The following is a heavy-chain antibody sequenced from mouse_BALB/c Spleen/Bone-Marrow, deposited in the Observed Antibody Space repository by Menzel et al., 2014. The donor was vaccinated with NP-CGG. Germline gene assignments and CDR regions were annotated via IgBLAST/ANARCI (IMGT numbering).Heavy chain of an antibody. V-gene: IGHV7-3*02. Sequence: DVHLVESGGGLVQPGGSLRLSCTTSGFTFTGYYMSWVRQPPGKALEWLAFIRNKAYGYTTEYSASVRGRFTISRDNSQSILYLQMNTLRAEDSATYYCARFPMDYWGQGTSVTVSS. CDR3: ARFPMDY. J-gene: IGHJ4*01. CDR2: IRNKAYGYTT. CDR1: GFTFTGYY.